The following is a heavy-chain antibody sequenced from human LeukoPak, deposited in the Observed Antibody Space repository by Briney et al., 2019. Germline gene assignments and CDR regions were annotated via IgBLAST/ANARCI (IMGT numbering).Heavy chain of an antibody. CDR2: ISAYNGNT. D-gene: IGHD3-10*01. CDR1: GYTFTRYY. Sequence: GASVKVSCKASGYTFTRYYMHWVRQAPGQGLEWMGWISAYNGNTNYAQKLQGRVTMTTDTSTSTAYMELRSLRSDDTAVYYCARDRALFYYGSGSYSIDYWGQGTLVTVSS. J-gene: IGHJ4*02. V-gene: IGHV1-18*04. CDR3: ARDRALFYYGSGSYSIDY.